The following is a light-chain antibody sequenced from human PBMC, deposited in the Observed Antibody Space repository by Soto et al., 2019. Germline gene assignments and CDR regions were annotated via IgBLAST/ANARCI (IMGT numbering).Light chain of an antibody. CDR2: DAS. Sequence: IVLKHSLATLPLSPGERVSLSCCASPSVSSSRLAWYQQKPGQAPRLLMYDASRRAFGIPDRFSGSGSGTDFTLTISRLEPEDFAVYYCQQYGKSPTTFGQGARLEI. V-gene: IGKV3D-20*01. CDR3: QQYGKSPTT. J-gene: IGKJ5*01. CDR1: PSVSSSR.